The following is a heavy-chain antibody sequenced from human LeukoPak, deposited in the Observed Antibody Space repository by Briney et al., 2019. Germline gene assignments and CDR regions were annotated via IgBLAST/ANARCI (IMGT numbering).Heavy chain of an antibody. Sequence: GGSLRLSCAASGFPFSSYGMHWDRRAPGKGLEWVALISNDGSNKYYAESVKGRFTISRDNSKNTLYLQMNSLRAEDTAVYSCAKDGPPTVTRGSFDYWGQGTLVTVSS. CDR3: AKDGPPTVTRGSFDY. CDR2: ISNDGSNK. CDR1: GFPFSSYG. J-gene: IGHJ4*02. V-gene: IGHV3-30*18. D-gene: IGHD4-11*01.